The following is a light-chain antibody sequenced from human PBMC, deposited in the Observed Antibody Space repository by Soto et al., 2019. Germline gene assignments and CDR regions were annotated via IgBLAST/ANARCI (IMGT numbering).Light chain of an antibody. V-gene: IGKV3-15*01. CDR2: GAS. Sequence: EIVMTQSPATLSVSPGERATLSCRASQSVSSNLAWYQQKPGRAPRLLIYGASTRVTGVPARFSGSVSGTEFTLTISSLQSEDFAVYYCQQYNNWPPWAFGQGTKVEIK. CDR3: QQYNNWPPWA. J-gene: IGKJ1*01. CDR1: QSVSSN.